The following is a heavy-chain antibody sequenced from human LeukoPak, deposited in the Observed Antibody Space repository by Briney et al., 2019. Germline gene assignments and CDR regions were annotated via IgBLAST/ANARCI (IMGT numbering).Heavy chain of an antibody. CDR2: ISGSGDST. CDR3: AKAITLTRMGMDY. D-gene: IGHD6-13*01. V-gene: IGHV3-23*01. J-gene: IGHJ4*02. Sequence: PGGSLRLSCAASGFPFSSYAMSWARQAPGKGLEWVSGISGSGDSTYYADSVKGRFTISRDNSKNTLYLQMNNLRVEDTAVYYCAKAITLTRMGMDYWGQGTLFTVSS. CDR1: GFPFSSYA.